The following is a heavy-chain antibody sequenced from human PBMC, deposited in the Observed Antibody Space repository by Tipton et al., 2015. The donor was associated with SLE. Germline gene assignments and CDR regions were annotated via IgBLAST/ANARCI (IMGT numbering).Heavy chain of an antibody. J-gene: IGHJ6*02. CDR1: GGSFSGYY. CDR2: INHSGST. V-gene: IGHV4-34*01. D-gene: IGHD1-14*01. CDR3: ARQTTWHGTYYYYPMDV. Sequence: GLVKPSETLSLTCAVYGGSFSGYYWTWIRQSPGKGLEWIGEINHSGSTGYNPSLKSRVTISGETSKNQFSLKVTSVTAADTAVYYCARQTTWHGTYYYYPMDVWGQGTTVIVSS.